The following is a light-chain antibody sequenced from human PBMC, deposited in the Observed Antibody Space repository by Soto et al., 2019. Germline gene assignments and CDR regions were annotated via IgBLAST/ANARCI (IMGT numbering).Light chain of an antibody. Sequence: QSVLTRPPSVSGAPGQPGTISYTGTSGDIGSYNRVSWFPQPPGTAPQLMIYEVNKRPSGVPDRFSGSKSGNSASLTISGLQTVDETSNSTPCVIGTGTKVTVL. J-gene: IGLJ1*01. V-gene: IGLV2-18*01. CDR2: EVN. CDR1: SGDIGSYNR. CDR3: PCV.